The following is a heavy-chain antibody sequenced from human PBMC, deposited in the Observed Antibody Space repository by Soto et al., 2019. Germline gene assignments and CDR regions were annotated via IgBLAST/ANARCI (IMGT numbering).Heavy chain of an antibody. V-gene: IGHV3-7*05. CDR3: ARFKVPAPRRSFDY. CDR1: GFTFGNYW. CDR2: TNHDGSEK. J-gene: IGHJ4*02. Sequence: EVQLVESGGGLVQPGGSLRLSCAASGFTFGNYWMTWVRQTPGKGLEWVASTNHDGSEKYYVDSVKGRFTISRDNAKNSVFLQMSSLRPGDTAVYYCARFKVPAPRRSFDYWGQGTLVTVSA. D-gene: IGHD2-2*01.